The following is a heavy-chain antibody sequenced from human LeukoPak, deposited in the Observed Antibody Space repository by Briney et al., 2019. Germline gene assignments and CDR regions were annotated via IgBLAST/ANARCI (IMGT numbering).Heavy chain of an antibody. D-gene: IGHD6-13*01. CDR2: IRYDGSNK. J-gene: IGHJ4*02. CDR3: GAAGELY. Sequence: GGSLRLSCAASGFTFSSYGMHWVRQAPGKGLEWVAFIRYDGSNKYYADPAKGRFTISRDNSKNTLYLQMNSLRAEDTAVYYCGAAGELYWGQGTLVTVSS. V-gene: IGHV3-30*02. CDR1: GFTFSSYG.